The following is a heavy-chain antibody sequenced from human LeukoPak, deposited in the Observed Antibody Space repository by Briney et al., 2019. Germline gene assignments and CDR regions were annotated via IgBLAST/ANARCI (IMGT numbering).Heavy chain of an antibody. J-gene: IGHJ4*02. Sequence: GGSLRLSCAASGFPFTFAMSWVRQAPGKGLEWVSTISGSGADTYYADSVRGRFTISRDNSKNMLYLQMNSLRAEDTAVYYCAKASFVVVTAISDYWGQGTLVTVSS. V-gene: IGHV3-23*01. CDR3: AKASFVVVTAISDY. D-gene: IGHD2-21*02. CDR1: GFPFTFA. CDR2: ISGSGADT.